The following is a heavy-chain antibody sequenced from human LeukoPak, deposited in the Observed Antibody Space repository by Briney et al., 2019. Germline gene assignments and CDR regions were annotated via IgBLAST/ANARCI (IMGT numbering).Heavy chain of an antibody. D-gene: IGHD6-19*01. CDR3: ARDLKMGYSSGRYSWGTGSSNDY. CDR1: GYTFTNYG. Sequence: ASVHVSCKASGYTFTNYGISWVRQAPGQWLEWMGWISAYNGNTNYAQKFQGRITMTTDTSTRTAYMALRSMRSEDPAVYYCARDLKMGYSSGRYSWGTGSSNDYWGQGTLVTVSS. J-gene: IGHJ4*02. V-gene: IGHV1-18*01. CDR2: ISAYNGNT.